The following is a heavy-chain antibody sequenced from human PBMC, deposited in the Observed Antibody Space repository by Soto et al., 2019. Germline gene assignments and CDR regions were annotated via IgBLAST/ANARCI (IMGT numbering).Heavy chain of an antibody. D-gene: IGHD3-22*01. V-gene: IGHV3-7*01. J-gene: IGHJ6*02. CDR2: IKEEGSEK. CDR1: GFTSSTDW. Sequence: LRLSCAASGFTSSTDWMSWVRQAPGKWLEWVANIKEEGSEKYYVDCVEGRFTISRDNAKNSLYLQMTSRRAEDTALYYCARGCRYFDSSGFPTLYAMDVWGQGTTVTVSS. CDR3: ARGCRYFDSSGFPTLYAMDV.